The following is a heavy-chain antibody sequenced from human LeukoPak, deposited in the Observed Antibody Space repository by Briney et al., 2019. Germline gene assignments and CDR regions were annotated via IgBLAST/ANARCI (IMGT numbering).Heavy chain of an antibody. CDR2: IRWNCDIT. Sequence: GGSLRLSCAASGCTFADYGMNWVRQAPGKGLEWVSGIRWNCDITGYADSVKGRFTISRDDAKNSLYLQVNSLRAEDTALYYCARDRPNYNNYMDVWGKGTTVTVSS. CDR1: GCTFADYG. V-gene: IGHV3-20*04. J-gene: IGHJ6*03. CDR3: ARDRPNYNNYMDV.